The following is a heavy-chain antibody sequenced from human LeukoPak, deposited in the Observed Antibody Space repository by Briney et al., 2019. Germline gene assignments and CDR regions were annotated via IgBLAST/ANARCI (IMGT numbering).Heavy chain of an antibody. CDR1: GASFSSSTYY. CDR2: IYYGGGT. D-gene: IGHD6-13*01. J-gene: IGHJ4*02. V-gene: IGHV4-39*01. Sequence: PSETLSLTCTVSGASFSSSTYYWGWIRQPLGKGLEWIGSIYYGGGTYYNPSLKSRVTMSVDTSKKQFSLKLSSVTAADTAVYYCARHAGGIAAAGTRPFDYWGQGTLVTVSS. CDR3: ARHAGGIAAAGTRPFDY.